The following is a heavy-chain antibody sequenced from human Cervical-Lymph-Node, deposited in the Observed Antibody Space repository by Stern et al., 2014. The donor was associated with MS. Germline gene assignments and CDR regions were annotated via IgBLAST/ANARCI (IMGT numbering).Heavy chain of an antibody. J-gene: IGHJ6*02. D-gene: IGHD2-21*02. Sequence: QVTLKESGPTLLKPTQTYTLTSTFSGFSLNTSGEGVAWSRQPPGKALAGLAVIDWDADARYSRSVKSRLTIPKDTSENHVVLTMANMDPVDTATYYCAHTRVTSDEGYGLDVWGQGTTVTVSS. V-gene: IGHV2-5*02. CDR2: IDWDADA. CDR1: GFSLNTSGEG. CDR3: AHTRVTSDEGYGLDV.